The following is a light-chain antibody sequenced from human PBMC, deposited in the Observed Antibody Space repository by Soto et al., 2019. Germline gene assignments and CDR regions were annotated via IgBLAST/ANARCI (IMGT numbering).Light chain of an antibody. Sequence: DIQMTQSPSTLSASVGDRVTITCRASQSISYWLAWYQQKPGKAPKLLIYDVSTLESGVPARFSGSRSGTEFTLTITSLQPDDSATYYCQRYNTFLTFGQGTKVEI. CDR3: QRYNTFLT. V-gene: IGKV1-5*01. J-gene: IGKJ1*01. CDR1: QSISYW. CDR2: DVS.